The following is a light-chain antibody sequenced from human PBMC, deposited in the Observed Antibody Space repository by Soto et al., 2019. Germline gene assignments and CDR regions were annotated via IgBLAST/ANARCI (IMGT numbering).Light chain of an antibody. Sequence: HSVLTQPASVSGSPGQSITISCTGTSSDVDGYNYVSWYQYHPGKAPKLMIYDVNNRPSGVSNRFSGSKSGNTASLTISGLQAEDEADYYCSSFTISRNTVIFGGGTKVTVL. CDR3: SSFTISRNTVI. CDR1: SSDVDGYNY. J-gene: IGLJ2*01. CDR2: DVN. V-gene: IGLV2-14*01.